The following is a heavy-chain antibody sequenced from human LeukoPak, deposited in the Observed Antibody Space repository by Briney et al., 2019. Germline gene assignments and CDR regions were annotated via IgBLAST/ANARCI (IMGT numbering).Heavy chain of an antibody. V-gene: IGHV3-15*07. D-gene: IGHD3-22*01. CDR1: GFTFSNAW. Sequence: EGSLRLSCAASGFTFSNAWMNWVRQAPGKGLEWVGRIKSKTDGGTTDYAAPVKGRFTISRDDSKNTLYLQMNSLKTEDTAVYYCTTADYYDSSGYSDAFDIWGQGTMVTVSS. J-gene: IGHJ3*02. CDR3: TTADYYDSSGYSDAFDI. CDR2: IKSKTDGGTT.